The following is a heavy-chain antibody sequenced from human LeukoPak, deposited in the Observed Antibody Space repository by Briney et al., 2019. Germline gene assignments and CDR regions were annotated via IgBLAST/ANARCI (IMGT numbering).Heavy chain of an antibody. CDR1: GFTFSTYT. J-gene: IGHJ4*02. CDR2: ISYDGSSK. CDR3: LASGY. V-gene: IGHV3-30-3*01. Sequence: GGSLRLSCAASGFTFSTYTLHWVRQAPGKGLEWVAVISYDGSSKFYADSVKGRFTISRDNSKNTLYLQMNSLRAEDTAVYYCLASGYWGLGTLVTVSS.